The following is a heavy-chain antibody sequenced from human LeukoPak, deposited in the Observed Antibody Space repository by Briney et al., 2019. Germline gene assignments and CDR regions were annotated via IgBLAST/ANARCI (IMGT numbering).Heavy chain of an antibody. CDR3: AIDASSVWYFSYFDF. CDR1: GFIFSSYG. D-gene: IGHD6-19*01. V-gene: IGHV3-30*02. Sequence: GGSLRLSCAASGFIFSSYGMHWVRQAPGKGLEWVAFIQSDGSNKYYTDSVKGRFTVSRDNSKNTLYLQMISLRPEDTAVYYCAIDASSVWYFSYFDFWGQGTLVTVSS. CDR2: IQSDGSNK. J-gene: IGHJ4*02.